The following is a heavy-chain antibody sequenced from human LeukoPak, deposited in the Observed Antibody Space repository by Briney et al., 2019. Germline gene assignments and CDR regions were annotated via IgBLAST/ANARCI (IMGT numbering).Heavy chain of an antibody. Sequence: SGTLSLTCGASGCSISGTNWWSCVRQPPGQGLEWIGEISLAGQTNYNPSLNGRVTMSLDKSSNQLSLHLTSVTAADTATYFCSRESGRFCPFDNWGQGTLVIVSS. CDR3: SRESGRFCPFDN. CDR2: ISLAGQT. V-gene: IGHV4-4*02. D-gene: IGHD2-15*01. J-gene: IGHJ3*02. CDR1: GCSISGTNW.